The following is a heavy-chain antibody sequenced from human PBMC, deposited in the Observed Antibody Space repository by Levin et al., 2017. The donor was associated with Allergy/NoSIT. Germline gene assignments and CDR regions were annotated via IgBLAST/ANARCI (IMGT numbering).Heavy chain of an antibody. CDR3: ARAPGDYYDSSGYVDGYFDL. D-gene: IGHD3-22*01. CDR2: IYSGGST. V-gene: IGHV3-53*01. Sequence: GESLKISCAASGFTVSSNYMSWVRQAPGKGLEWVSVIYSGGSTYYADSVKGRFTISRDNSKNTLYLQMNSLRAEDTAVYYCARAPGDYYDSSGYVDGYFDLWGRGTLVTVSS. CDR1: GFTVSSNY. J-gene: IGHJ2*01.